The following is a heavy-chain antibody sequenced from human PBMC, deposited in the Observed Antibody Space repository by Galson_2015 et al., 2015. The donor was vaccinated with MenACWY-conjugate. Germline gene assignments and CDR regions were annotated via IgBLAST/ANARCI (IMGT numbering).Heavy chain of an antibody. J-gene: IGHJ5*01. CDR3: AKDAGIGSPPADS. CDR1: GFTFSNYA. CDR2: IRNDGGLK. D-gene: IGHD2/OR15-2a*01. Sequence: SLRLSCAASGFTFSNYAIHWVRQAPGKGLEWVAFIRNDGGLKYYADSVKGRFTISRDNSKNTLFPQMNNLSPEDTAIYYCAKDAGIGSPPADSGGQGTLVTVSS. V-gene: IGHV3-30*02.